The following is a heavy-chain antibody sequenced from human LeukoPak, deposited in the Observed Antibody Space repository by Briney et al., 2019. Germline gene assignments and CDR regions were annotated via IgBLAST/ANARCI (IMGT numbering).Heavy chain of an antibody. V-gene: IGHV3-30*02. D-gene: IGHD3-10*01. Sequence: PGGSLRLSCAASGFTFSSYGMHWVRQAPGKGLEWVAFIRYDGSNKYYADSVKGRFTISRDNSKNTLYLQMNSLRAEDTAVYYCARVNFSYGSGSGYFDYWGQGTLVTVSS. CDR1: GFTFSSYG. CDR2: IRYDGSNK. J-gene: IGHJ4*02. CDR3: ARVNFSYGSGSGYFDY.